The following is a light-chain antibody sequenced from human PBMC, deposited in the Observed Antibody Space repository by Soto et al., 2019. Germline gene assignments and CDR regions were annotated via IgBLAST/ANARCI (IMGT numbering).Light chain of an antibody. J-gene: IGKJ3*01. CDR2: DAS. V-gene: IGKV3-11*01. CDR3: QQRINWPPGVFT. CDR1: QSASSY. Sequence: EIVLTQSPATLSLSPGERATLSCRASQSASSYLAWYQQKPGQAPRLLIYDASNRATGIPARFSGSGSGTDFTLTISSLEPEDSAVYYCQQRINWPPGVFTFGPGTKVDIK.